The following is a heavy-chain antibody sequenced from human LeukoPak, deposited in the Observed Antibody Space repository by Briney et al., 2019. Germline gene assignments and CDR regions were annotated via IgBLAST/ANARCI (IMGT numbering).Heavy chain of an antibody. CDR1: GFTFSSYS. J-gene: IGHJ6*03. V-gene: IGHV3-21*04. CDR3: AKNGDRGACCSGGSCYPYYYYYMDV. D-gene: IGHD2-15*01. Sequence: PGGSLRLSCAASGFTFSSYSMNWVRQAPGKGLEWVSSISSSSSYIYYADSVKGRFTISRDNAKNSLYLQMNSLRAEDTAIYYCAKNGDRGACCSGGSCYPYYYYYMDVWGKGTTVTISS. CDR2: ISSSSSYI.